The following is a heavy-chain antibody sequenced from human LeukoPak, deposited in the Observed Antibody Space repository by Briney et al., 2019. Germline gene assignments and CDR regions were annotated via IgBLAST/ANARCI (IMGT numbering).Heavy chain of an antibody. CDR3: ATEVRGVPYFN. CDR2: INPSGGST. V-gene: IGHV1-46*01. CDR1: GYTFTSYY. Sequence: ASVKVSCKASGYTFTSYYMHWVRQAPGQGLEWMGIINPSGGSTSYAQKFQGRVTMTRDTSTSTAYMELRSLRSDDTAVYYCATEVRGVPYFNWGQGTLVTVSS. J-gene: IGHJ4*02. D-gene: IGHD3-10*01.